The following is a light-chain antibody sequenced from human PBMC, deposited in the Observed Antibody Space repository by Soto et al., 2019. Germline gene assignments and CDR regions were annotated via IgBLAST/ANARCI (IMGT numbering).Light chain of an antibody. Sequence: QSVLTRPASVSGSPGQSITISCTGTSSDVGGYNYVSWYQQHPGKAPKLMIYEVDNRPSGVSNRFSGSKSGNTASLAISGLQAEDEADYYCSSYTNINTVVFGGGTKLTVL. CDR2: EVD. V-gene: IGLV2-14*01. CDR3: SSYTNINTVV. CDR1: SSDVGGYNY. J-gene: IGLJ2*01.